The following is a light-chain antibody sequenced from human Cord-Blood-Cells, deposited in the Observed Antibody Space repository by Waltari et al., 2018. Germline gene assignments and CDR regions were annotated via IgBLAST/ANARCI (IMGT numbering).Light chain of an antibody. CDR3: VLYMGSGISV. Sequence: QTVVTQEPSFSVSPGGTVTLTCGLSSGSVSTRYYPSWYQQTPGQTPRTLIYSTNTRASGVPVRFSGSILGNKAALPITGAQADDESDYYCVLYMGSGISVFGGGTKLTVL. CDR2: STN. CDR1: SGSVSTRYY. J-gene: IGLJ3*02. V-gene: IGLV8-61*01.